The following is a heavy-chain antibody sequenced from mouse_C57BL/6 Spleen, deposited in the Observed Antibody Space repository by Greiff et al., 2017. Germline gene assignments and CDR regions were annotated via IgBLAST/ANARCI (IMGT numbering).Heavy chain of an antibody. Sequence: EVQLVESGGDLVKPGGSLKLSCAASGFTFSSYGMSWVRQTPDKRLEWVATISSGGSYTYYPDRVKGRFTISRNNAKNTLYLQMGSLKSEDTAMYYCAGYDGSWFAYWGQGTLVTVSA. CDR2: ISSGGSYT. D-gene: IGHD2-2*01. CDR3: AGYDGSWFAY. V-gene: IGHV5-6*01. CDR1: GFTFSSYG. J-gene: IGHJ3*01.